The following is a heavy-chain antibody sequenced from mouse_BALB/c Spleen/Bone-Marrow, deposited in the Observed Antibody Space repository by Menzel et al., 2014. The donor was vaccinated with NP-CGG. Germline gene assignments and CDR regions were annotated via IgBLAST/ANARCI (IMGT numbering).Heavy chain of an antibody. CDR3: ARGGRYDERTWFAY. D-gene: IGHD2-14*01. CDR2: INPSNGRT. V-gene: IGHV1S81*02. CDR1: GYTFTSYW. J-gene: IGHJ3*01. Sequence: QVQLKDSGAELVKPGASVKLSCKASGYTFTSYWTHWVKQRPGQGLEWIGEINPSNGRTNYNEKFKSKATLTVDKSSSTAYMQLSSLTSEDSAVYYCARGGRYDERTWFAYWGQGTLVTVSA.